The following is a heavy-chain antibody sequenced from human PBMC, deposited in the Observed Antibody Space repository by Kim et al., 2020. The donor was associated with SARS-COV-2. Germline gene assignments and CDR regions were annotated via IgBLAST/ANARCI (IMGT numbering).Heavy chain of an antibody. Sequence: GGSLRLSCAASGFTFSSYAMTWVRQAPGKGLEWVSGISDSGDSTYYAVSVEGRFTISRDNSKNTLSLQMSSLRADDTAVYYCARRSAYLRESNYWGQGTLVTVSS. D-gene: IGHD3-22*01. CDR1: GFTFSSYA. CDR2: ISDSGDST. CDR3: ARRSAYLRESNY. V-gene: IGHV3-23*01. J-gene: IGHJ4*02.